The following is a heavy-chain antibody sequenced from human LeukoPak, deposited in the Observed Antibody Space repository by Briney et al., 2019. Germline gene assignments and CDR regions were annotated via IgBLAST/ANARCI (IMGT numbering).Heavy chain of an antibody. D-gene: IGHD3-10*01. CDR1: GGSISSYY. CDR3: ARDPRGSGWFDP. V-gene: IGHV4-59*01. CDR2: IYYCGST. Sequence: PSETLSLTCTVSGGSISSYYWSWIRQPPGKGLEWIGYIYYCGSTNYNPSLKSRVTISVDTSKNQFSLKLSSVTAADTAVYYCARDPRGSGWFDPWGQGTLVTVSS. J-gene: IGHJ5*02.